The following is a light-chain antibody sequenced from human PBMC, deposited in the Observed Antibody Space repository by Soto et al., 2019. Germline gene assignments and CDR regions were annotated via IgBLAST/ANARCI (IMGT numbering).Light chain of an antibody. J-gene: IGKJ4*01. CDR2: GAS. CDR3: EQGHSGLS. CDR1: QNIRIY. Sequence: SQMAQYPYSLSASIGDRVTITCRASQNIRIYLNWYQQKSGKAPNLLIYGASTLQSGVPSRFSGSGSGTDFTLTICSLESEDFATYYCEQGHSGLSFAGGTKVDIK. V-gene: IGKV1-39*01.